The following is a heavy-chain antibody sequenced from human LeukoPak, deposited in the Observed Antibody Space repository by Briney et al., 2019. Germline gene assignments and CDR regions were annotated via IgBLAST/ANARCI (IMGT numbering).Heavy chain of an antibody. V-gene: IGHV4-30-2*01. Sequence: SQTLSLTCTVSGGSISSGSYYWSWIRQPPGKGLEWIGYIYHSGSTYYNPSLKSRVTISVDTSKNQLSLKLSSVTAADTAVYYCATSRITMVYWYFDLWGRGTLVTVSS. J-gene: IGHJ2*01. CDR1: GGSISSGSYY. CDR2: IYHSGST. CDR3: ATSRITMVYWYFDL. D-gene: IGHD3-10*01.